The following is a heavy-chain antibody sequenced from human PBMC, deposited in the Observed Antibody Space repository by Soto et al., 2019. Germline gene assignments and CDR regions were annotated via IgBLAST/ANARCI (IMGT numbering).Heavy chain of an antibody. CDR2: IWYDGSNK. J-gene: IGHJ3*02. V-gene: IGHV3-33*06. Sequence: GGSLRLSCAASGFTFSSYCRHWVRQAPGKGLEWVAVIWYDGSNKYYADSVKGRFTISRDNSKNTLYLQMNSLRAEDTAVYYCAKLITPRYDAFDIWGHGTMVTVSS. CDR1: GFTFSSYC. CDR3: AKLITPRYDAFDI. D-gene: IGHD3-16*01.